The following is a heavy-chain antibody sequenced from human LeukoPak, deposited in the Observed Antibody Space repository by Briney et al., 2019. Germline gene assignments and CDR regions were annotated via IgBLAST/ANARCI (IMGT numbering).Heavy chain of an antibody. CDR2: IYSGGST. CDR3: ARDFPASY. V-gene: IGHV3-66*01. CDR1: GFTVSSNY. J-gene: IGHJ4*02. Sequence: GGSLRLSCAASGFTVSSNYMSWVRQAPGKGLEWVSVIYSGGSTYYADSVKGRFTISRDNAKNSLYLQMNSLRAEDTAVYYCARDFPASYWGQGTLVTVSS.